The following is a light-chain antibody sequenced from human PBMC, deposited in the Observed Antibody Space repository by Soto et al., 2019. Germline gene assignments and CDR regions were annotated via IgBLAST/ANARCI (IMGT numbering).Light chain of an antibody. CDR2: DVS. CDR3: SSHTTSNTRQIV. J-gene: IGLJ1*01. V-gene: IGLV2-14*01. Sequence: QSALTQPASVSGSPGQSITISCTGTSSDVGGYNYVSWYQQHPGKAPKFMIYDVSNRPSGVSNRFSGSKSGNTASLTISGLQAEDEADYYCSSHTTSNTRQIVFVTGTKLTVL. CDR1: SSDVGGYNY.